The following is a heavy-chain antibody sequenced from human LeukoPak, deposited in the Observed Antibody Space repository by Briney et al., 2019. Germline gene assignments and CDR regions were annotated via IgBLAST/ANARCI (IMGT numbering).Heavy chain of an antibody. CDR2: INPSGGST. CDR3: GRVNCGGDCQSWYFDL. J-gene: IGHJ2*01. CDR1: GYTFASHY. V-gene: IGHV1-46*01. D-gene: IGHD2-21*02. Sequence: ASVKVSCKASGYTFASHYMHWVRQARGQGLEWMGIINPSGGSTTYAQKFQGRVTMTRDTSTSTVYMELSSLRSEDTAVYYCGRVNCGGDCQSWYFDLWGRGTLVTVSS.